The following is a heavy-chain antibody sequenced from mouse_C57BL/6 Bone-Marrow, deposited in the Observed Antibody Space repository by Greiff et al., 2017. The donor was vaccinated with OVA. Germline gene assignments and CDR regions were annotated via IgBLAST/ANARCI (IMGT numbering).Heavy chain of an antibody. CDR1: GYTFTEYT. D-gene: IGHD1-1*01. J-gene: IGHJ1*03. CDR3: ARHEALPWNYGSSYGWYFDV. CDR2: FYPGSGSI. Sequence: VQLQQSGAELVKPGASVKLSCKASGYTFTEYTIHWVKQRSGQGLEWIGWFYPGSGSIKYNEKFKDKATLTADKSSSTVYMELSRLTSEDSAVYVCARHEALPWNYGSSYGWYFDVWGTGTTVTVSS. V-gene: IGHV1-62-2*01.